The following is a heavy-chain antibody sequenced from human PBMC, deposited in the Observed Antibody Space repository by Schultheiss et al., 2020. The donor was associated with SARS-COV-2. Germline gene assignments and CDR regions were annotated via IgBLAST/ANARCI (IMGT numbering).Heavy chain of an antibody. D-gene: IGHD6-13*01. Sequence: SETLSLTCTVSGGSISSSSYYWSWIRQPAGKGLEWIGSIYTSGSTNYNPSLKSRVTISVDTSKNQFSLKLSSVTAADTAVYYCARDQAAAVASWFDPWGQGTLVTVSS. V-gene: IGHV4-61*02. J-gene: IGHJ5*02. CDR3: ARDQAAAVASWFDP. CDR2: IYTSGST. CDR1: GGSISSSSYY.